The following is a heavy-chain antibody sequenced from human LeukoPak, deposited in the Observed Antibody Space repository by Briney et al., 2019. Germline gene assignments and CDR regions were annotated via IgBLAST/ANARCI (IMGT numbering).Heavy chain of an antibody. CDR1: GYTFTGYY. V-gene: IGHV1-2*02. CDR2: INPNSGGT. Sequence: ASVKVSCKASGYTFTGYYMHWVRQAPGQGLEWMGWINPNSGGTNYAQKFQGRVTMTRDTSISTAYMELSRLRSDDTAVYYCARGDCSSTSCYGRFDPWGQGTLVTVSS. D-gene: IGHD2-2*01. CDR3: ARGDCSSTSCYGRFDP. J-gene: IGHJ5*02.